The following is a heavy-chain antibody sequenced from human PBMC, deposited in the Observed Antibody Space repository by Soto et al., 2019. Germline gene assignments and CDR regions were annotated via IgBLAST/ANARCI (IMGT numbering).Heavy chain of an antibody. CDR2: ISCCGGFA. D-gene: IGHD6-19*01. V-gene: IGHV3-23*01. CDR1: GFNFKKFA. J-gene: IGHJ4*02. CDR3: AKADGQQWLIPHLDN. Sequence: VQLLESGGGVVQPGGSLRLSCVASGFNFKKFAMAWVRQAAGEGLEGVSGISCCGGFASYADLVKGRFSIARDDSKNTVSLQLNSLRVEATAQYYCAKADGQQWLIPHLDNWGQGTLVTVS.